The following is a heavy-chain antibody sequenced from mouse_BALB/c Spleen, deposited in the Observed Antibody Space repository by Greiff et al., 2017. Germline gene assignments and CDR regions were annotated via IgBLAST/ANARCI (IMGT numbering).Heavy chain of an antibody. D-gene: IGHD2-2*01. Sequence: EVKLQQSGAELVRSGASVKLSCTASGFNIKDYYMHWVKQRPEQGLEWIGWIDPENGDTEYAPKFQGKATMTADTSSNTAYLQLSSLTSEDTAVYYCIIYYGYDEVAYWGQGTLVTVSA. CDR3: IIYYGYDEVAY. CDR2: IDPENGDT. V-gene: IGHV14-4*02. CDR1: GFNIKDYY. J-gene: IGHJ3*01.